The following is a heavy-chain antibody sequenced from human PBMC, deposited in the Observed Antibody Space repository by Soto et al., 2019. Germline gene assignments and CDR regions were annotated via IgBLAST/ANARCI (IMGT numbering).Heavy chain of an antibody. Sequence: HPGESLSLACAVSGFTFSVYAMHWVCQAPDQGLERVAVMSKDENSRYYEDSVQGRRVISRDDSNKTLYLQMHSLSIDETAALYYARGGYEDLLSGGYLDDWGQGTMVTVSS. CDR2: MSKDENSR. J-gene: IGHJ4*02. CDR1: GFTFSVYA. V-gene: IGHV3-30*09. D-gene: IGHD2-2*03. CDR3: ARGGYEDLLSGGYLDD.